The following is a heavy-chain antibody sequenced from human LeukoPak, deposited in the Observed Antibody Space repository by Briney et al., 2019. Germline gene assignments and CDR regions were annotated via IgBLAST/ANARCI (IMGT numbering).Heavy chain of an antibody. J-gene: IGHJ5*02. D-gene: IGHD3-3*01. V-gene: IGHV3-30*18. Sequence: GGSLRLSCAASGFTFSSYGMHWVRQAPGKGLEWVAVISHDGSNKYYADSVKGRFTISRDNSKNTLYLQMNSLRAEDTAVYYCAKDHSTYDFWSGYSAGWFDPWGQGTLVTVSS. CDR2: ISHDGSNK. CDR3: AKDHSTYDFWSGYSAGWFDP. CDR1: GFTFSSYG.